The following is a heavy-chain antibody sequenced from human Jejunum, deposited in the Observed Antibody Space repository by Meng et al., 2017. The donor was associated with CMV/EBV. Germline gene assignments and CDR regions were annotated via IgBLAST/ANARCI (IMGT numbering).Heavy chain of an antibody. J-gene: IGHJ4*02. CDR2: INNDGSDT. Sequence: VRVWESGGCLVPLWGALRLSCEAFGFTFSSYWMNWGRQVPGKGLEWVSRINNDGSDTIYADSVKGRFTISRGNAENTLYLQMTSLRVEDTAMYYCARGGNSATFDYWGQGTLVTVSS. D-gene: IGHD4-23*01. CDR3: ARGGNSATFDY. V-gene: IGHV3-74*01. CDR1: GFTFSSYW.